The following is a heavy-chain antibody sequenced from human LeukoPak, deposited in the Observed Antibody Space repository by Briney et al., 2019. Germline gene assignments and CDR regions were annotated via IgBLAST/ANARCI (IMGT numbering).Heavy chain of an antibody. CDR1: GGSISSGGYY. D-gene: IGHD5-18*01. CDR2: IYYSGST. CDR3: ARGLDTAMGADY. Sequence: SETLSLTCTVSGGSISSGGYYWSWIRQHPGKGLEWIGYIYYSGSTYYNPSLKSRVTISVDTSKNQFSLKLSSVTAADTAVYYCARGLDTAMGADYWGQGTLVTVSS. V-gene: IGHV4-31*03. J-gene: IGHJ4*02.